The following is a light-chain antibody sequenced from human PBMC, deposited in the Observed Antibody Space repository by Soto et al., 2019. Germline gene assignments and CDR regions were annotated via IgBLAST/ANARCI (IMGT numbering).Light chain of an antibody. CDR3: QQYDNHPLI. CDR2: DAS. CDR1: QDIRKY. V-gene: IGKV1-33*01. J-gene: IGKJ5*01. Sequence: IPMTQSPSSLSASAGDRVTITCQATQDIRKYLNWYQQKPGKAPKLLIYDASSLETGVPSRFSGSGSGTDFTFTISSLQPEDFATYYCQQYDNHPLIFGQGTRLEV.